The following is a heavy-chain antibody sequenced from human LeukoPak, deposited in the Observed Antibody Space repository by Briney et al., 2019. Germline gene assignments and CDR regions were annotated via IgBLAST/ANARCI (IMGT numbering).Heavy chain of an antibody. D-gene: IGHD4-17*01. CDR1: GYTFNSYA. V-gene: IGHV7-4-1*02. J-gene: IGHJ6*03. CDR2: INTNTGNP. CDR3: ARLRYGDSYYYMDV. Sequence: ASVKVSCKASGYTFNSYAMNWVRQAPGQGPEWMGWINTNTGNPTYAQGFTGWFVFSLDTSVSTAYLQISSLKAEDTAVYYCARLRYGDSYYYMDVWGKGTTVTVSS.